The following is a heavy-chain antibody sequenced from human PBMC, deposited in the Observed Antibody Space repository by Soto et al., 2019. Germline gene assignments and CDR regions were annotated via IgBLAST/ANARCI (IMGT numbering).Heavy chain of an antibody. CDR2: ISSSSSTI. CDR3: ARDGGFYYYDSSGYYAEYFQH. D-gene: IGHD3-22*01. Sequence: GALRLSCAASGFTFSSYSMNWVRQAPGKGLEWVSYISSSSSTIYYADSVKGRFTISRDNAKNSLYLQMNSLRDEDTAVYYCARDGGFYYYDSSGYYAEYFQHWGQGTLVTVSS. V-gene: IGHV3-48*02. J-gene: IGHJ1*01. CDR1: GFTFSSYS.